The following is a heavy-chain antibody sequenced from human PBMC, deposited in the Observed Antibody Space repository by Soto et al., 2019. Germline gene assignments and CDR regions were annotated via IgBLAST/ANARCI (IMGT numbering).Heavy chain of an antibody. D-gene: IGHD2-2*03. CDR3: ARGRGYCSSTSCYYYYGMDV. CDR1: GGSFSGYY. J-gene: IGHJ6*02. CDR2: INHSGST. V-gene: IGHV4-34*01. Sequence: QVQLQQWGAGLLKPSETLSLTCAVYGGSFSGYYWSWIRQPPGKGLEWIGEINHSGSTNYNPSLKSRVTISVDTSKTQFSLKLSSVTAADTAVYYCARGRGYCSSTSCYYYYGMDVWGQGTTVTVSS.